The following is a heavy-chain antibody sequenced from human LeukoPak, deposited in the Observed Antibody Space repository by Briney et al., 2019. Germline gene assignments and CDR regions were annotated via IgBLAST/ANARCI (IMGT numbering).Heavy chain of an antibody. CDR2: IRRKTHDWTP. V-gene: IGHV3-49*04. Sequence: SGGSLRLSCTTSGFTFGDYGFNWVRQAPGKGLEWVGFIRRKTHDWTPQYAASVQGRFTISRDDSKGIAYLQMNSLKSEDTAVYYCTGAGGYQKFLESWGQGTPVTGSS. CDR3: TGAGGYQKFLES. J-gene: IGHJ4*02. CDR1: GFTFGDYG. D-gene: IGHD5-12*01.